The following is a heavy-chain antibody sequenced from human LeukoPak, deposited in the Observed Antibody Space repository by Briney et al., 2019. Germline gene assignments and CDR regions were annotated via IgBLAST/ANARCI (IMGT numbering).Heavy chain of an antibody. CDR3: AREGYSNYYFDY. Sequence: GGSLRLSCAASGFTFSSYAMHWVRQAPGKGLEWVAVISYDGSNKYYADSVKRRFTISRDNSKNTLYLQMNSLRAEDAAVYYCAREGYSNYYFDYWGQGTLVTVSS. J-gene: IGHJ4*02. CDR1: GFTFSSYA. V-gene: IGHV3-30-3*01. CDR2: ISYDGSNK. D-gene: IGHD4-11*01.